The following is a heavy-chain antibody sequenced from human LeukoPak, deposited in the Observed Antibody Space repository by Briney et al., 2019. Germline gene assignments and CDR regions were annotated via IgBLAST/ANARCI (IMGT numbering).Heavy chain of an antibody. CDR3: ARGGSSGGDAFDI. CDR2: IVPIIDRT. D-gene: IGHD3-16*01. CDR1: GGTFSSRA. J-gene: IGHJ3*02. V-gene: IGHV1-69*10. Sequence: VKVSCKASGGTFSSRAVTWVRQAPGQGLEWMGRIVPIIDRTSYAQRLQDRLTITADKSTNTAYMELSSLRSDDTAIYFCARGGSSGGDAFDIWGQGTMVTVSS.